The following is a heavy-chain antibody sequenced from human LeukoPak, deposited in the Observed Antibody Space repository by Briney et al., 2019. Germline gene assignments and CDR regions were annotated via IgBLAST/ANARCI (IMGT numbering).Heavy chain of an antibody. J-gene: IGHJ4*02. CDR1: GGSFSGYY. CDR2: INHSGST. CDR3: ARGNSDHRSFDY. D-gene: IGHD1-1*01. Sequence: SETLSLTCAVYGGSFSGYYWSWIRQPPGKGLEWIGEINHSGSTNYNPSLKSRVTISVDTSKNQFSLQLNSVTPEDTAVYYCARGNSDHRSFDYWGQGTRVTVSS. V-gene: IGHV4-34*01.